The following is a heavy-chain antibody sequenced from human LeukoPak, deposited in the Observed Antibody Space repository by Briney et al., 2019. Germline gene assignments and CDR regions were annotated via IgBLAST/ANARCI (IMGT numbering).Heavy chain of an antibody. CDR2: IYYSGST. D-gene: IGHD3-10*01. CDR3: ARSLSHYPRKFDY. J-gene: IGHJ4*02. V-gene: IGHV4-59*01. Sequence: SETLSLTCTVSGGSISSYYWSWIRQPPGKGLEWIGYIYYSGSTNYNPSLKSRVTISVDTSKNQFSLKLSSVTAADTAVYYCARSLSHYPRKFDYWGQGTLVTVSS. CDR1: GGSISSYY.